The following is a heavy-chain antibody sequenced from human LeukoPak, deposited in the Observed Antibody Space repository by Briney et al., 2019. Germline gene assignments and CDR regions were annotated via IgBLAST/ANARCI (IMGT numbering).Heavy chain of an antibody. V-gene: IGHV3-30*02. CDR1: GFTFSSYG. CDR3: AKGKKGIAAADYYYYMDV. J-gene: IGHJ6*03. D-gene: IGHD6-13*01. Sequence: GGSLRLSCAASGFTFSSYGMHWVRQAPGKGLEWVAFIRYDGSNKYYADSVKGRFTISRDNSKNTLYLQMNSLRAEDTAVYYCAKGKKGIAAADYYYYMDVWGKGTTVTVSS. CDR2: IRYDGSNK.